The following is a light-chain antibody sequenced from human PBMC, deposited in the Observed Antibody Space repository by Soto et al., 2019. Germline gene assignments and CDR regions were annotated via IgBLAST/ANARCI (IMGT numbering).Light chain of an antibody. CDR2: DVS. CDR3: CSYARSPYV. Sequence: QSALTQPRSVSGSPGQSVTISCTGTSSDVGGYKYVSWYQQHPGKAPKLMIYDVSERPSGVPDRFSGSKSGNTASLTISGLHAEDEADYYCCSYARSPYVFGTGTKVTVL. J-gene: IGLJ1*01. CDR1: SSDVGGYKY. V-gene: IGLV2-11*01.